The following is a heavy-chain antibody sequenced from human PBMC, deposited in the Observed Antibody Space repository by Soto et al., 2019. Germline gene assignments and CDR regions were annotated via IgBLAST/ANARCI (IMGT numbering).Heavy chain of an antibody. J-gene: IGHJ4*01. D-gene: IGHD3-10*01. Sequence: EVQLVESGGVLVQSGGSLRLSCAASGFTFSTYWMHWVRQAPGKGLVWVSRIKGDGSSINYEDSMKGRFTISRDNARDTVFLQMNDLRAEDTAVYYCARGAMWNYYNGYWGHGTLVTVSS. CDR3: ARGAMWNYYNGY. V-gene: IGHV3-74*01. CDR1: GFTFSTYW. CDR2: IKGDGSSI.